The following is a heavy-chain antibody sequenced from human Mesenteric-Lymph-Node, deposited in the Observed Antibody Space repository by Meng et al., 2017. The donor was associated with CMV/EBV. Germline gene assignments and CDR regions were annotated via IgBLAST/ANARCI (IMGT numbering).Heavy chain of an antibody. D-gene: IGHD6-13*01. CDR1: GFTFSDYY. Sequence: GSLRLSCAASGFTFSDYYMSWIRQPPGKGLEWIGSIYYTGSTYYNPSLKSRVTISIDTSKNQFSLKLRSVTAADTAVYYCARSSFGSWFPFDHWGQGTRVTVSS. CDR3: ARSSFGSWFPFDH. J-gene: IGHJ4*02. V-gene: IGHV4-38-2*01. CDR2: IYYTGST.